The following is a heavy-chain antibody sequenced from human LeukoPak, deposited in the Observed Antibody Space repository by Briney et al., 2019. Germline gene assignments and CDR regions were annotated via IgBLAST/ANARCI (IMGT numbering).Heavy chain of an antibody. CDR3: ARANYGSGSYYKGAFDY. CDR1: GFTFSSYA. J-gene: IGHJ4*02. CDR2: ISYDGSNK. V-gene: IGHV3-30-3*01. Sequence: PGGSLRLSCAASGFTFSSYAMHWVRQAPGKGLEWVAVISYDGSNKYYADSVKGRFTISRDNSKNTLYLQMNSLRAEDTAVYYCARANYGSGSYYKGAFDYWGQGTLVTVSS. D-gene: IGHD3-10*01.